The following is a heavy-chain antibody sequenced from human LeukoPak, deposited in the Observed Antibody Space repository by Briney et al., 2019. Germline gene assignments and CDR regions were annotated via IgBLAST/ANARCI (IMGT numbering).Heavy chain of an antibody. V-gene: IGHV4-39*01. D-gene: IGHD3-22*01. Sequence: SETLSLTCTVSGGSISGSSNYWGWIRQPPGKGLEWIGSIHYSGNTYYNSSLKSRVTISVDTSKNQFSLKLTSVTAADTAVYYCARPTFASYSSGYHYWGQGTLVTVSS. J-gene: IGHJ4*02. CDR1: GGSISGSSNY. CDR3: ARPTFASYSSGYHY. CDR2: IHYSGNT.